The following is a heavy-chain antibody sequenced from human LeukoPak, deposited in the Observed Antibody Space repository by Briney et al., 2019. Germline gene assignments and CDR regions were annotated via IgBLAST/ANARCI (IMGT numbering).Heavy chain of an antibody. J-gene: IGHJ4*02. Sequence: GGSLRLSCAASGFTFDDYGMSWVRQAPGKGLEWVSGISGSGGSTYYADSVKGRFTISRDNSKNTLYLQMNSLRAEDTAVYYCASHFYVGGYGYFDYWGQGTLVTVSS. V-gene: IGHV3-23*01. CDR2: ISGSGGST. CDR3: ASHFYVGGYGYFDY. D-gene: IGHD5-12*01. CDR1: GFTFDDYG.